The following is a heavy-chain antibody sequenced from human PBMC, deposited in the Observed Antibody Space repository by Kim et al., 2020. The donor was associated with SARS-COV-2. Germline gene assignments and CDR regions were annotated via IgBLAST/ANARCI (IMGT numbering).Heavy chain of an antibody. V-gene: IGHV3-21*01. CDR3: ARDPHLFRSLNGD. D-gene: IGHD3-10*01. CDR1: GFTFSSYS. J-gene: IGHJ4*02. CDR2: ISSSSSYI. Sequence: GGSLRLSCAASGFTFSSYSMNWVRQAPGKGLEWVSSISSSSSYIYYADSVKGRFTISRDNAKNSLYLQMNSLRAEDTAVYYCARDPHLFRSLNGDWGQGTLVTVSS.